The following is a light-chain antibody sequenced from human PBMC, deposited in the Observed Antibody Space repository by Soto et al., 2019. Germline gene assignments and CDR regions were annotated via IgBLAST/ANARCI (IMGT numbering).Light chain of an antibody. CDR2: ATS. J-gene: IGKJ2*01. CDR1: QSVSSN. V-gene: IGKV3-15*01. CDR3: KQYNNLYT. Sequence: ETLMTQSPGTPSVSPLETVTVSCRASQSVSSNVAWYQQKPGQAPRLLMYATSTRATGIPARFSGSGSGTEFTLTISSLEFEDFAVYYCKQYNNLYTFGQGTKVDI.